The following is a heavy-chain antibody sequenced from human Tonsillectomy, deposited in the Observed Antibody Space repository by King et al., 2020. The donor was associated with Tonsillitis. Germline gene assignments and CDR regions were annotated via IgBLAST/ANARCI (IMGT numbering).Heavy chain of an antibody. V-gene: IGHV1-69*01. CDR2: LIPIFATT. CDR1: GGTFSSYA. J-gene: IGHJ4*02. Sequence: VQLVQSGSEVKKPGSSVKVSCKASGGTFSSYAFNWVRQAPGQGLEWMGGLIPIFATTNYAQKFQGRVTIIADESTSTAYMELSSLRSEDKAVYYCATVSSGSDFSYYLDSWGQGTLVTVSS. D-gene: IGHD1-26*01. CDR3: ATVSSGSDFSYYLDS.